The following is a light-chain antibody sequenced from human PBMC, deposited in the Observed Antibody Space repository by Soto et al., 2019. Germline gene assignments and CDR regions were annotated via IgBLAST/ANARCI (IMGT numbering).Light chain of an antibody. CDR1: QNLSRN. J-gene: IGKJ2*01. V-gene: IGKV3-15*01. Sequence: EVVMTQSPATLSVSPGERATLSCRASQNLSRNLAWYQQQPGQAPRLLIYGASTRATGIPARFSGSGSGTAFTLTISSLQSEDFAVYYCQHYDNWPHTFGQETKLEIK. CDR2: GAS. CDR3: QHYDNWPHT.